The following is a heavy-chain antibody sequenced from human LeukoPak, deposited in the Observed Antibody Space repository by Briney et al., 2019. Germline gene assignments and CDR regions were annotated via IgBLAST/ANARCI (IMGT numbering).Heavy chain of an antibody. CDR1: GFGFSNAW. Sequence: GGSLRLSCAGSGFGFSNAWMSWVRQAPGKGLEWVGRTKSKIDGGTTDYAAPVKGRFTISRDDSKNMLYLQMNSLETEDTAVYYCTAGTGRTDFDYWGQGTLVTVSS. J-gene: IGHJ4*02. V-gene: IGHV3-15*01. CDR3: TAGTGRTDFDY. CDR2: TKSKIDGGTT. D-gene: IGHD6-13*01.